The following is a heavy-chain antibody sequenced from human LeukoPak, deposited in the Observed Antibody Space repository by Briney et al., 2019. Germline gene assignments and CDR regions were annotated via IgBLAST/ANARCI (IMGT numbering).Heavy chain of an antibody. V-gene: IGHV1-69*05. CDR1: GGTFSSYA. J-gene: IGHJ5*02. Sequence: SVTVSCKASGGTFSSYAISWVRQAPGQGLEWMGRIIPIFGTANYAQKFQGRVTITTDESTSTAYMELSSLRSEDTAVYYCARDLYSSWYLSNWFDPWGQGTLVTVSS. D-gene: IGHD6-13*01. CDR2: IIPIFGTA. CDR3: ARDLYSSWYLSNWFDP.